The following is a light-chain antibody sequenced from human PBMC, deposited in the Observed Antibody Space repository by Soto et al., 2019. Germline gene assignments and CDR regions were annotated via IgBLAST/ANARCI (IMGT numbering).Light chain of an antibody. Sequence: DIQMTQSPSAVSASVGDRVTITCRTSQDIINYLVWFQQKPGKVPERLIYGATNLQSGVPSRFSGSGSGTEFTLTISSLQPQDFATSYCLHHNRYPWTFGQGTK. CDR1: QDIINY. CDR3: LHHNRYPWT. CDR2: GAT. V-gene: IGKV1-17*03. J-gene: IGKJ1*01.